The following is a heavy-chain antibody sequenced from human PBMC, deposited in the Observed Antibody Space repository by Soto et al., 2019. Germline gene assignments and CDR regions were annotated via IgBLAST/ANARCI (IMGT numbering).Heavy chain of an antibody. CDR1: GFTVSSSY. CDR3: ARQRCSGGFCYFPA. J-gene: IGHJ5*02. Sequence: EVQMVESGGGLIQPGGSLRLSCAASGFTVSSSYMNWVRQAPGQGLAWVSVIYGGGETYYADSVNGRFSISRDNSKNTLYLQMNSLSGEDTAVYFCARQRCSGGFCYFPAWGQGTLVTVSS. V-gene: IGHV3-53*01. CDR2: IYGGGET. D-gene: IGHD2-15*01.